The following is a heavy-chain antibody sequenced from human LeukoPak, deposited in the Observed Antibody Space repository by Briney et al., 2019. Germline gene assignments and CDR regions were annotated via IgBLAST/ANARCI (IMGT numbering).Heavy chain of an antibody. D-gene: IGHD6-13*01. CDR1: GFTFSTYW. Sequence: GGSLRLSCAASGFTFSTYWMHWVRQAPGKGMVWVSQINTDGNSTTYADSVKGRFTVSRDNAKNTLYLQMNSLRAEDTAVYYCARELASGDWGQGTLVTVSS. V-gene: IGHV3-74*01. J-gene: IGHJ4*02. CDR2: INTDGNST. CDR3: ARELASGD.